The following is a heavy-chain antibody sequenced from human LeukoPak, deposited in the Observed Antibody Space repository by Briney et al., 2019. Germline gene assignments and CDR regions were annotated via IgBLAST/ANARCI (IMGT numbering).Heavy chain of an antibody. Sequence: GGSLRLSCEASGFTFSAYAMTWVRQAPGKGLEWVSSIGSDNKPHYSESVKGRFAISRDNSKSMLFLQLNSLRAEDTAVYSCTKVRVATKLTTELDYWGQGTLVTVSS. CDR2: IGSDNKP. V-gene: IGHV3-23*05. CDR3: TKVRVATKLTTELDY. CDR1: GFTFSAYA. J-gene: IGHJ4*02. D-gene: IGHD4-17*01.